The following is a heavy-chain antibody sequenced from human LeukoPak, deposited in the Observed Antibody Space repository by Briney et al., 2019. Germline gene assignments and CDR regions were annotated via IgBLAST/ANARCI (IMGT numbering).Heavy chain of an antibody. CDR2: VSYDGNNK. CDR1: GFTFSSYA. V-gene: IGHV3-30*04. D-gene: IGHD4-17*01. Sequence: GGSLRLSCAASGFTFSSYAMHWVRQAPGKGLEWVAIVSYDGNNKNYADSVKGRFTISRDNSKNTLYLQMNSLRAEDTAVYYCAKDYGDYGNYYYYGMDVWGQGTTVTVSS. J-gene: IGHJ6*02. CDR3: AKDYGDYGNYYYYGMDV.